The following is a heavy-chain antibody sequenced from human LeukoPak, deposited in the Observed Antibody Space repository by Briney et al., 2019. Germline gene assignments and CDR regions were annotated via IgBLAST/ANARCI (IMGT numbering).Heavy chain of an antibody. CDR2: IYYSGST. Sequence: SETLSLTCIVSGGSISSSSYYWGWIRQPPGKGLEWIGSIYYSGSTYYNPSLKSRVTISVDTSKNQFSLKLSSVTAADTAVYYCARGPYCGGDCYLWDWGQGTLVTVSS. CDR3: ARGPYCGGDCYLWD. V-gene: IGHV4-39*07. CDR1: GGSISSSSYY. J-gene: IGHJ4*02. D-gene: IGHD2-21*02.